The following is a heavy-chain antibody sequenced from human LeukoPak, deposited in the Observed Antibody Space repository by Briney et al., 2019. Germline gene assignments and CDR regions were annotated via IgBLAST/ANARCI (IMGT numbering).Heavy chain of an antibody. CDR1: GFTVSSNY. V-gene: IGHV3-53*01. Sequence: GGSLRLSCAASGFTVSSNYMSWVRQAPGKGLEWVSVIYSGGSTYYADSVKGRFTISRDNSKNTLYLQMNSLRAEDTAVYYCARTAVDYYDSSGFLDYWGQGTLVTVSS. CDR3: ARTAVDYYDSSGFLDY. J-gene: IGHJ4*02. CDR2: IYSGGST. D-gene: IGHD3-22*01.